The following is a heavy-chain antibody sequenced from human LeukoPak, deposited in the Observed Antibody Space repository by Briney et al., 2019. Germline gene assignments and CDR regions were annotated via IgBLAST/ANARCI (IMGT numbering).Heavy chain of an antibody. D-gene: IGHD1-1*01. CDR3: AKGNWNDVEVQYIDY. CDR1: GFTFSSYG. J-gene: IGHJ4*02. CDR2: ISYDGSNK. Sequence: GGSLRLSCAASGFTFSSYGMHWVRQAPGKGLEWVAVISYDGSNKYYADSVKGRFTISRDNSKNTLYLQMNSLRAEDTAVYYCAKGNWNDVEVQYIDYWGQGTLVTVSS. V-gene: IGHV3-30*18.